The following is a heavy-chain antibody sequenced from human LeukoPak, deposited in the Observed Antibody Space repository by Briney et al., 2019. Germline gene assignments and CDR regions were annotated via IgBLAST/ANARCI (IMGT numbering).Heavy chain of an antibody. J-gene: IGHJ1*01. CDR1: GFSFSTYS. CDR3: ARDMTTVTTAYFHH. Sequence: GGSLRLSCAASGFSFSTYSMNWVRQAPGKGLEWVSSISSSSTYIYYADSVKGRFTISRDNAKNSLYLQMNSLRAEDTALYYCARDMTTVTTAYFHHWGQGTLVTVSS. V-gene: IGHV3-21*01. D-gene: IGHD4-17*01. CDR2: ISSSSTYI.